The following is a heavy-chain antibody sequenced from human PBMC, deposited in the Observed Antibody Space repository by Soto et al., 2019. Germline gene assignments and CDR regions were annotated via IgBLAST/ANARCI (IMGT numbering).Heavy chain of an antibody. CDR2: IYYGGTT. CDR1: GGSISSYY. J-gene: IGHJ4*02. Sequence: PSETLSLTCTVSGGSISSYYWSWIRQSPGKGLEWIGSIYYGGTTYYNPSLRSRLAISIDTSKNQFSLRLTSVTAADTALYFCARGWYYFDFWGRGTLVTV. D-gene: IGHD2-15*01. CDR3: ARGWYYFDF. V-gene: IGHV4-59*04.